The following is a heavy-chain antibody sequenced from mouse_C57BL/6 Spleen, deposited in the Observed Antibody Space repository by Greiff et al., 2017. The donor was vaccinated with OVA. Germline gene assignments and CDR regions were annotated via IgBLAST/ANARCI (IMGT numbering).Heavy chain of an antibody. Sequence: VQLKQSGPELVKPGASVKMSCKASGYTFTDYNMHWVKQSHGKSLEWIGYINPNNGGTSYNQKFKGKATLTVNKSSSTAYMELRSLTSEDSAVYYCARGLYYYGSSGFAYWGQGTLVTVSA. J-gene: IGHJ3*01. CDR1: GYTFTDYN. V-gene: IGHV1-22*01. CDR2: INPNNGGT. D-gene: IGHD1-1*01. CDR3: ARGLYYYGSSGFAY.